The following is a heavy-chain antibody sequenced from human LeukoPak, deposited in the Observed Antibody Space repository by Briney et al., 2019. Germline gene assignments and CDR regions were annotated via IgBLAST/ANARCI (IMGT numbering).Heavy chain of an antibody. V-gene: IGHV3-21*01. Sequence: GGTLRLSCAASGFIFSSYNMNWVRQAPGKGLEWVSSISSSRSYIYYADSVKGRFTISRDNAKNSLYLQMSSLRAEDTAVYYCARGRGYSQSNWVDPWGQGTMVTVSA. J-gene: IGHJ5*02. CDR1: GFIFSSYN. CDR2: ISSSRSYI. CDR3: ARGRGYSQSNWVDP. D-gene: IGHD5-18*01.